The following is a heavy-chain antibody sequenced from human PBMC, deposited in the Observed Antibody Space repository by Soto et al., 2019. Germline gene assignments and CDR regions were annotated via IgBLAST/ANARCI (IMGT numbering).Heavy chain of an antibody. CDR2: IIPIFGTA. CDR1: GGTFSSYA. D-gene: IGHD3-10*01. J-gene: IGHJ4*02. V-gene: IGHV1-69*13. Sequence: SVKVSFKASGGTFSSYAISWLRQAPGQGLEWMGGIIPIFGTANYAQKFQGRVTITADESTSTAYMELSSLRSEDTAVYYCARDRFGRFGELSGSFDYWGQGTLVTVSS. CDR3: ARDRFGRFGELSGSFDY.